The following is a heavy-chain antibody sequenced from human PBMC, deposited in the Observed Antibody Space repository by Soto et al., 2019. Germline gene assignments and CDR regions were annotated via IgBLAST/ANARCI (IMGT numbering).Heavy chain of an antibody. CDR2: IYYSGST. V-gene: IGHV4-39*07. J-gene: IGHJ6*02. D-gene: IGHD5-12*01. Sequence: PSETLSLTCTASGGSISSSSYYWGWIRQPPGKGLEWIGSIYYSGSTYYNPSLKSRVTISVDTSKNQFSLKLSSVTAADTAVYYCAASCVACGGFNYYGMDVWGQGTTVT. CDR3: AASCVACGGFNYYGMDV. CDR1: GGSISSSSYY.